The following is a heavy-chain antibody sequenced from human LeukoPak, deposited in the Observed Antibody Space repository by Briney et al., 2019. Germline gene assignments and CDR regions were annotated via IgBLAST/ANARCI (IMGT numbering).Heavy chain of an antibody. V-gene: IGHV1-69-2*01. J-gene: IGHJ6*03. D-gene: IGHD2-2*01. CDR3: ATLQVVPAAIVMDV. CDR2: VDPEDGET. Sequence: GASVKVSCKASGYTFTDYYMHWVQQAPGKGLEWMGRVDPEDGETIYAEKFQGRVTITADTSTDTAYMELSSLRSEDTAVYYCATLQVVPAAIVMDVWGKGTTVTVSS. CDR1: GYTFTDYY.